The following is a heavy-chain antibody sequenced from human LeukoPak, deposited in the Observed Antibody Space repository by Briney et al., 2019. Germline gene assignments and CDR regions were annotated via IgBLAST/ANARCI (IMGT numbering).Heavy chain of an antibody. J-gene: IGHJ4*02. CDR3: ARDARDGYGGNPFDY. CDR2: ISGSGGST. V-gene: IGHV3-23*01. Sequence: AGGSLRLSCAASGFTCSSYAMSWVRQAPGKGLEWVSAISGSGGSTYYADSVKGRFTISRDNSKNTLYLQMNSLRAEDTAVYYCARDARDGYGGNPFDYWGQGTLVTVSS. D-gene: IGHD4-23*01. CDR1: GFTCSSYA.